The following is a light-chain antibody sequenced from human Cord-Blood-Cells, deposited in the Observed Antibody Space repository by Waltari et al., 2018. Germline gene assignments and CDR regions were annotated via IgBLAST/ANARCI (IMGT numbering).Light chain of an antibody. V-gene: IGLV1-40*01. CDR3: QSYDSSLSGSV. Sequence: QSVLTPPPSVSGAPGQRVTLPCTGSSTNIGAGYDVHWYQQLPGTAPKLLIYGNSNRPSGVPDRFSGSKSGTSASLAITGLQAEDEADYYCQSYDSSLSGSVFGGGTKLTVL. CDR2: GNS. J-gene: IGLJ3*02. CDR1: STNIGAGYD.